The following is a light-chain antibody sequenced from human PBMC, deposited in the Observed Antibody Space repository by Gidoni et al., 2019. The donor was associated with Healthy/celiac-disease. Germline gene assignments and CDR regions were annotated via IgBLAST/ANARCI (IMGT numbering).Light chain of an antibody. Sequence: DIVMPQFPLSLTVTPGEPASISCRSSQSLLHSNGYNYLDWYLQKPGQSQQLLIYLGTNRASGVPDRFSGSGSGTDFTLKISRVEAEDVGVYYCRQALQTPRTFGQGTKVEIK. J-gene: IGKJ1*01. CDR1: QSLLHSNGYNY. V-gene: IGKV2-28*01. CDR3: RQALQTPRT. CDR2: LGT.